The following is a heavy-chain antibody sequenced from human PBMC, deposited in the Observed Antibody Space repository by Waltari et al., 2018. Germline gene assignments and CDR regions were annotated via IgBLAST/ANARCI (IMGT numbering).Heavy chain of an antibody. CDR1: GYSISGGYY. V-gene: IGHV4-38-2*01. D-gene: IGHD4-17*01. CDR2: IYHSGST. Sequence: QVQLQESGPGLVKPSETLSLTCAVSGYSISGGYYWGWIRQPPGKGLEWIGSIYHSGSTYYNPSLKSRVTISVDTSKNQFSLKLSSVTAADTAVYYCARRTVTTFLFDYWGQGTLVTVSS. J-gene: IGHJ4*02. CDR3: ARRTVTTFLFDY.